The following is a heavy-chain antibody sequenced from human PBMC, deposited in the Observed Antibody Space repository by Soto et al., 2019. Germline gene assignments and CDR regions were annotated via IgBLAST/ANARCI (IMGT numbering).Heavy chain of an antibody. V-gene: IGHV4-38-2*01. J-gene: IGHJ4*02. CDR1: GVSIISIYH. CDR3: ARTDTVGYYAH. Sequence: SETLSLTCAVSGVSIISIYHWAWIQPPPGGRVEWIASIFHTGTNYYILSLKSRVTISIDNSKNRLSLRLNSVTAADSAVYYCARTDTVGYYAHCGQGNLVTVSS. D-gene: IGHD3-3*01. CDR2: IFHTGTN.